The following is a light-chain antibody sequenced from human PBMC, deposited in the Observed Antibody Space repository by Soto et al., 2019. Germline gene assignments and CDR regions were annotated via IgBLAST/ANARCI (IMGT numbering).Light chain of an antibody. V-gene: IGLV2-14*03. CDR1: SSDVGRYNF. Sequence: QSALTQPASVSGSSGRSITISCTGTSSDVGRYNFVSWYQQHPGNAPKLLIYAVGDRPSGVSTRFSGSKSGNTASLAISGLQAEDEAVYYCSSFSSSSTQVFGTGTKVTVL. J-gene: IGLJ1*01. CDR3: SSFSSSSTQV. CDR2: AVG.